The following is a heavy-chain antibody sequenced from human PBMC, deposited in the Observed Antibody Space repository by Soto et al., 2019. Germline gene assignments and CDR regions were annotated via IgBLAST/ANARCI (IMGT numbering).Heavy chain of an antibody. V-gene: IGHV4-38-2*01. D-gene: IGHD2-21*02. CDR2: VYHTGST. Sequence: SETLSLTCAVSGYSISSGYYWGCIRQPPGKGLEWIGYVYHTGSTYYNPSLMSRLTISVDTSKNQFSLKLTSVTAAETAVYYCVRTARQGAVAPHWFDRWGQGTQVTVSS. CDR1: GYSISSGYY. J-gene: IGHJ5*02. CDR3: VRTARQGAVAPHWFDR.